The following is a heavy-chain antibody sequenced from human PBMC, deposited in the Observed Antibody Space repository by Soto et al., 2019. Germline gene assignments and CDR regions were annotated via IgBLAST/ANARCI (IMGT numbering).Heavy chain of an antibody. CDR1: GFTFSVYA. V-gene: IGHV3-23*01. J-gene: IGHJ4*02. CDR2: INGSGDST. Sequence: EVRLLESGGGLVQPGGSLRLSCAASGFTFSVYAMSWVRQAPGKGLEWVSGINGSGDSTHYADSVKGRFTVSSANSMCMLYLQTNSLRAEDTAIYSCAKALYGGFTYWGQGTVVPVSS. CDR3: AKALYGGFTY. D-gene: IGHD3-10*01.